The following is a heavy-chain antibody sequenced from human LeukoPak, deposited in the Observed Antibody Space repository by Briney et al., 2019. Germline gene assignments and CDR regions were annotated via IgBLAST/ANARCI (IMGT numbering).Heavy chain of an antibody. J-gene: IGHJ6*02. CDR1: GYTFTGYY. CDR2: INPNSGGT. V-gene: IGHV1-2*02. Sequence: GASVKVSCKASGYTFTGYYMHWVRQAPGQGLEWMGWINPNSGGTNYAQKFQGRVTITADKSTSTAYMELSSLRSEDTAVYYCARDRIYCSSTSCLNRLYFYGMDVWGQGTTVTVSS. D-gene: IGHD2-2*01. CDR3: ARDRIYCSSTSCLNRLYFYGMDV.